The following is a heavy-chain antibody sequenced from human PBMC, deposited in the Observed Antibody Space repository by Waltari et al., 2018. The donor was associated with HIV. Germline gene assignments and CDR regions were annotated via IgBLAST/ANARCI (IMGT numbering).Heavy chain of an antibody. CDR2: ISWNSGSI. CDR3: ARDRGSGNGWNYYGMDV. Sequence: EEQLVESGGGRVQPGRSLRLSCAASGFTFDKYAFHWVRQVPGKGLEWVSGISWNSGSILYAASVKGRFTISRDNAENSLYLQMNSLEAEDSALYYCARDRGSGNGWNYYGMDVWGQGATVTVSS. J-gene: IGHJ6*02. V-gene: IGHV3-9*01. D-gene: IGHD3-10*01. CDR1: GFTFDKYA.